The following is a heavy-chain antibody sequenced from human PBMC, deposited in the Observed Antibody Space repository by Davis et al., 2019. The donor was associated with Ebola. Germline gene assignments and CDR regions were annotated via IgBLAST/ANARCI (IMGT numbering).Heavy chain of an antibody. D-gene: IGHD3-10*01. CDR1: GYTFTSYA. CDR3: AREYVVQGVISYGMDV. CDR2: INAGNGNT. J-gene: IGHJ6*02. Sequence: ASVKVSCKASGYTFTSYAMHWVRQAPGQRLEWMGWINAGNGNTKYSQKFQGRVTITRDTSASTAYMELSSLRSEDTAVYYCAREYVVQGVISYGMDVWGQGTTVTVSS. V-gene: IGHV1-3*01.